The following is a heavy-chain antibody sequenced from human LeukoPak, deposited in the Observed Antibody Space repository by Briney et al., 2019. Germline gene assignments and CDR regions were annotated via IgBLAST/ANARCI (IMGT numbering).Heavy chain of an antibody. CDR1: GFTFSRDW. CDR2: MNSDGSTT. D-gene: IGHD4-17*01. J-gene: IGHJ4*02. CDR3: TGGTTVTTLDY. Sequence: GGSLRLSCAASGFTFSRDWMHWVRQAPGKGLVWVSRMNSDGSTTNYADSVKGRFTISRDNAKNTLYLQMNSLRAEDTAVYYCTGGTTVTTLDYWGQGTLVTVSS. V-gene: IGHV3-74*01.